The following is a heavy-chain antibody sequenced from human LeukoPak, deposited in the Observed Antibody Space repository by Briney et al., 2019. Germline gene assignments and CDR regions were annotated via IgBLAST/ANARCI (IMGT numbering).Heavy chain of an antibody. Sequence: ASVTVSCKASGYTFTGYYMHRVRQAPGQGLEWMGWINPNSGGTNYAQKFQGRVTMTRDTSISTAYMELSRLRSDDTAVYYCARVPYAIGFLDYWGQGTLVTVSS. CDR3: ARVPYAIGFLDY. J-gene: IGHJ4*02. D-gene: IGHD2-8*01. V-gene: IGHV1-2*02. CDR1: GYTFTGYY. CDR2: INPNSGGT.